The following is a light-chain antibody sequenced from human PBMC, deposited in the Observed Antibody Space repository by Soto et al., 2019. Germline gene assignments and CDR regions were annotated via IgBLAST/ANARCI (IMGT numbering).Light chain of an antibody. Sequence: EIVMTQSPATLSVSPGERATLSCRASQGVRSNLAWYQQKPGQPPRLLIYAASRRATGIPDRFSGSGSGTDFTLTISRLEPEDFAVYYCQQYGSSPWTFGQGTKVDIK. V-gene: IGKV3-20*01. J-gene: IGKJ1*01. CDR1: QGVRSN. CDR3: QQYGSSPWT. CDR2: AAS.